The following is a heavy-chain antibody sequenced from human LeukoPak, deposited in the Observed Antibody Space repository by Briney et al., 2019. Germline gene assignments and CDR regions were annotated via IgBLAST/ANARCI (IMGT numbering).Heavy chain of an antibody. J-gene: IGHJ3*02. CDR2: IYYSGST. V-gene: IGHV4-59*01. CDR3: ARELGYSSGWYAFDI. CDR1: GFTFSSYE. D-gene: IGHD6-19*01. Sequence: KSGGSLRLSCAASGFTFSSYEMNWVRQAPGKGLEWVGYIYYSGSTNYNPSLKSRVTISVDTSKNQFSLKLSSVTAADTAVYYCARELGYSSGWYAFDIWGQGTMVTVSS.